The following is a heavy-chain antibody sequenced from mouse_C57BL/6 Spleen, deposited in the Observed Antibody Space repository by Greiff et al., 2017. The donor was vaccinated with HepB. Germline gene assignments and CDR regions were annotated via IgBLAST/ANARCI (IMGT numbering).Heavy chain of an antibody. CDR1: GYAFTNYL. V-gene: IGHV1-54*01. CDR2: INPGSGGT. D-gene: IGHD4-1*01. CDR3: ARVGRDFDY. Sequence: QVTLKVSGAELVRPGTSVKVSCKASGYAFTNYLIEWVKQRPGQGLEWIGVINPGSGGTNYNEKFKGKATLTADKSSSTAYMQLSSLTSEDSAVYFCARVGRDFDYWGQGTTLTVSA. J-gene: IGHJ2*01.